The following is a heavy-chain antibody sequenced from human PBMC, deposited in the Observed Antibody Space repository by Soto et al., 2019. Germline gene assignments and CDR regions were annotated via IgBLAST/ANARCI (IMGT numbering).Heavy chain of an antibody. J-gene: IGHJ6*04. CDR1: RVAFSKFI. V-gene: IGHV1-69*06. Sequence: QLEQSGGEVKKPGSSVKVSCKASRVAFSKFIVTWVRQAPGLGLEWVGGIIPIFGTANYAQKFQGRVTITADKSTSTSYMEVNNLRSEDTAVYYFAIFRYSSPMCYYYGMDVWGKGTTVTFTS. CDR2: IIPIFGTA. D-gene: IGHD6-19*01. CDR3: AIFRYSSPMCYYYGMDV.